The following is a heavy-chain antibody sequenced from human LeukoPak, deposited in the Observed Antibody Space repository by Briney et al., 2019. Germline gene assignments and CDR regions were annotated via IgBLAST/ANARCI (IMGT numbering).Heavy chain of an antibody. J-gene: IGHJ4*02. CDR2: IRYDGSNK. V-gene: IGHV3-30*02. Sequence: GGSLRLSCAASGFSFSDYGMHWVRQAPGKGLEWVAFIRYDGSNKYYADSVKGRFTISRDNSKNTLYLQMNSLRAEDTAVYYCAKEVATILAEYYFDYWGQGTLVTVSS. D-gene: IGHD5-24*01. CDR1: GFSFSDYG. CDR3: AKEVATILAEYYFDY.